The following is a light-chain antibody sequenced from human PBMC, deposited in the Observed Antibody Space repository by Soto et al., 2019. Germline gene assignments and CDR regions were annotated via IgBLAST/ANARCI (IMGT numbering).Light chain of an antibody. CDR2: KAS. CDR3: QQYEDWPPIT. V-gene: IGKV1-5*03. Sequence: DIQMTQSPSTLSGSVGDRVTITCRASQTISSWLAWYQQKPGKAPKLPIYKASTLKSGVPSRFSGSGSGTEFTLTISSLQSEDSAVYYCQQYEDWPPITFGQGTRLEIK. J-gene: IGKJ5*01. CDR1: QTISSW.